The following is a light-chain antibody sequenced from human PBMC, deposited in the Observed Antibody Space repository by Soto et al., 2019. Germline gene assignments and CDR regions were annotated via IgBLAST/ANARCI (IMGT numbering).Light chain of an antibody. V-gene: IGKV2D-29*02. CDR2: EVS. CDR1: QGLLHSDGRTY. CDR3: MQTTQFPFT. J-gene: IGKJ3*01. Sequence: DLVMTQTPVSLSVTPGQPASISCKSSQGLLHSDGRTYLSWFLQKPGQSPQLLIYEVSKRISGVPDRFSGTGSGTDFTLKISRVEADDTGVYYCMQTTQFPFTFGPGTTVDI.